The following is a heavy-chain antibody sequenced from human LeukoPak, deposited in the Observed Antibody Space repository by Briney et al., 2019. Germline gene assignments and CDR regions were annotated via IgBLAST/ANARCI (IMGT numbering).Heavy chain of an antibody. V-gene: IGHV4-39*01. J-gene: IGHJ6*03. CDR3: ARGNYYYYMDV. Sequence: SETLSLTYTVSGGSISSSSYYWGWIRQPPGKGLEWIGSIYYSGSTYYNPSLKSRVTISVDTSKNQFSLKLNSVTAADTAVYYCARGNYYYYMDVWGKGTTVTVSS. CDR2: IYYSGST. CDR1: GGSISSSSYY.